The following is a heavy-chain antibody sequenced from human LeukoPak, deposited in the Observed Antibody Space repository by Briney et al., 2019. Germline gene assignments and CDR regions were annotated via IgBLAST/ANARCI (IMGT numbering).Heavy chain of an antibody. J-gene: IGHJ5*02. Sequence: SETLSLTCTVSGGSISSYYWSWIRQPPGKGLEWIGYIYYSGSTNYNPSLKSRVTISVDTSKNQFSLKLSSVTAADTAVYYCARDHMLRGASPWGQGTQVTVSS. V-gene: IGHV4-59*12. CDR2: IYYSGST. CDR1: GGSISSYY. CDR3: ARDHMLRGASP. D-gene: IGHD3-10*01.